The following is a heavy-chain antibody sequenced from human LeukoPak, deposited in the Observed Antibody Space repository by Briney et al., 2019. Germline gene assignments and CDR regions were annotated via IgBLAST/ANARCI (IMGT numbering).Heavy chain of an antibody. CDR3: AKDGSGCSGGSCYQNFDY. Sequence: GGSLRLSCAASGFTFSDYYMSWIRQAPGKGLEWVSYISSSGSTIYYADSVKGRFTISRDNAKNSLYLQMNSLRAEDTAVYYCAKDGSGCSGGSCYQNFDYWGQGTLVTVSS. V-gene: IGHV3-11*01. CDR1: GFTFSDYY. J-gene: IGHJ4*02. CDR2: ISSSGSTI. D-gene: IGHD2-15*01.